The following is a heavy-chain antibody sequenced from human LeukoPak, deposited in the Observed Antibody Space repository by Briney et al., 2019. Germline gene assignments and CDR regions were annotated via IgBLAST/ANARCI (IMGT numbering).Heavy chain of an antibody. V-gene: IGHV4-39*01. J-gene: IGHJ4*02. Sequence: SEALSLTCTVSGGSISSSSYYWGWTRQPPGKGLEWFGSIFYSGSPYYNPPLKSRVTISVDTSKNQFSLKLSSVAAADTAVYYCARHALDHFDYWGQGTLVTVSS. CDR2: IFYSGSP. CDR3: ARHALDHFDY. CDR1: GGSISSSSYY.